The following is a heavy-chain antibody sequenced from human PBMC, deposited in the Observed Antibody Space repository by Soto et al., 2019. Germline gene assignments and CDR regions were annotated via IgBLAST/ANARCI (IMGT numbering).Heavy chain of an antibody. CDR1: GFTFSSYG. V-gene: IGHV3-33*01. J-gene: IGHJ4*02. CDR2: IWYDGSNK. Sequence: QVQLVESGGGVVQPGRSLRLSCAASGFTFSSYGMHWVRQAPGKGLEWVAVIWYDGSNKYYADSVKGRCTISRDNSKNTRYLQMISLRAEDTAVYYCARDRGVINYYFDYWCQGTLVTVSA. D-gene: IGHD3-10*01. CDR3: ARDRGVINYYFDY.